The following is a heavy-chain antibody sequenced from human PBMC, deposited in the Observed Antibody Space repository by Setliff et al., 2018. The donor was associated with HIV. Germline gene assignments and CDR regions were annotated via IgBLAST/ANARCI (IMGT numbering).Heavy chain of an antibody. D-gene: IGHD6-6*01. CDR3: ARVTDSYTSSPLWLQH. CDR2: LYTIGST. V-gene: IGHV4-4*08. Sequence: SETLSLTGTVAGGSINNYYGSWIRQPPGKGLEWIGYLYTIGSTNYNPSLKSRVAFSVDTSKNQFSLNLMSVTAADTAVYYCARVTDSYTSSPLWLQHWGQGALVTVSS. J-gene: IGHJ1*01. CDR1: GGSINNYY.